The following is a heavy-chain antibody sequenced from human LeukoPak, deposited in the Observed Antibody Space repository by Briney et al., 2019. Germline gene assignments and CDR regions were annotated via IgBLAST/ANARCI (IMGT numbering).Heavy chain of an antibody. D-gene: IGHD6-13*01. J-gene: IGHJ5*02. CDR3: ARDSLDQQLFNQGWFDP. CDR2: ISNRGGS. Sequence: SETLSLTCTVSGGSISSGDYYWSWLRQHPGKGLEWIAYISNRGGSYYNPSLKSRVTLSVDTSKNLFSLKLTSVTAADTAVYYCARDSLDQQLFNQGWFDPWGQGTLVTASS. V-gene: IGHV4-31*03. CDR1: GGSISSGDYY.